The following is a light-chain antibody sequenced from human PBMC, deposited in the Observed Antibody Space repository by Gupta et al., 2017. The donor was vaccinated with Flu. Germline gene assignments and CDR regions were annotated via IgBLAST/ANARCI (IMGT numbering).Light chain of an antibody. CDR2: GAS. Sequence: TLSAAPVARASRHCMASKSISNNLVWYQQRPGQSPRCLIYGASTRATGIPDRFSGSGSGTEFTLTITNLQSEDFAVYYCQQYHNWPRTFGQGTRVEI. V-gene: IGKV3-15*01. CDR1: KSISNN. CDR3: QQYHNWPRT. J-gene: IGKJ1*01.